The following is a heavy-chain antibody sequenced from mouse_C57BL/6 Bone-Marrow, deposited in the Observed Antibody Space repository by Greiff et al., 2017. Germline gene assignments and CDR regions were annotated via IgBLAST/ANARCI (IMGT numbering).Heavy chain of an antibody. CDR3: VRHYVYRIYWYFEV. J-gene: IGHJ1*03. CDR2: IRSKSNNYAT. Sequence: EVQGVESGGGLVQPKGSLKLSCAASGFSFNTYAMNWVRQAPGKGLEWVARIRSKSNNYATYYADSVKDSFTISRDDSESMLYLQMNNLKTEDTAMYYCVRHYVYRIYWYFEVWGTGTTVTVAS. V-gene: IGHV10-1*01. CDR1: GFSFNTYA.